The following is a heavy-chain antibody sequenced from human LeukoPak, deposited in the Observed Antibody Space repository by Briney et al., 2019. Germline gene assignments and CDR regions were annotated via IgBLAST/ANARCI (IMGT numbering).Heavy chain of an antibody. D-gene: IGHD6-13*01. V-gene: IGHV1-2*02. CDR3: ATGNSPLYYFDY. J-gene: IGHJ4*02. CDR1: GYTFTGYY. Sequence: ASVKVSCKASGYTFTGYYMHWVRQAPGQGLEWMGWTNPNSGGTNYAQKFQGRVTMTRDTSISTAYMELSRLRSDDTAVYYCATGNSPLYYFDYWGQGTLVTVSS. CDR2: TNPNSGGT.